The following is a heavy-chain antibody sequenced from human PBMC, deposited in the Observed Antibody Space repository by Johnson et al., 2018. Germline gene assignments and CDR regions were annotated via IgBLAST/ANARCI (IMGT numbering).Heavy chain of an antibody. Sequence: QVQLVQSGGGVVQPGGSLRLSCSASGFSFSNHVMHWVRQAPGKGLEWVAVTSNDEGIKYYVASVKGRFTISRDNSKGTLYLQMNSLRAEDTAVYYCATGAISGVIYREFFQHWGQGTLVTVSS. CDR2: TSNDEGIK. J-gene: IGHJ1*01. CDR3: ATGAISGVIYREFFQH. D-gene: IGHD3-10*01. CDR1: GFSFSNHV. V-gene: IGHV3-30*03.